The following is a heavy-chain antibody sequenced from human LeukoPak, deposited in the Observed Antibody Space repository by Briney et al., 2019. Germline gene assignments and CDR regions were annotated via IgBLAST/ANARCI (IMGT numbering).Heavy chain of an antibody. D-gene: IGHD5-18*01. CDR1: GGTFSSYA. CDR2: TIPIFGTA. J-gene: IGHJ3*02. V-gene: IGHV1-69*06. Sequence: ASAKVSCKASGGTFSSYAISWVRQAPGQGLEWMGGTIPIFGTANYAQKFQGRVTITADKSTSTAYMELSSLRSEDTAVYYRERVVDTVMAHNDAFDIWGQGTMVTVSS. CDR3: ERVVDTVMAHNDAFDI.